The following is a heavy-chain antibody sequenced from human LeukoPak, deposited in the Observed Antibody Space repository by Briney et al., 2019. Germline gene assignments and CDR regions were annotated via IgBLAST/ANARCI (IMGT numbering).Heavy chain of an antibody. V-gene: IGHV1-69*13. CDR3: ARDREYSGSYLDFDY. D-gene: IGHD1-26*01. CDR2: IIPTFGTP. Sequence: VKVSCKASGITFSSYAFSWVRQAPGQGFEWMGGIIPTFGTPNYAQKFQGRVTITTDESTSTAYMELYSLRSEDTAVYYCARDREYSGSYLDFDYWGQGTLATVSS. CDR1: GITFSSYA. J-gene: IGHJ4*02.